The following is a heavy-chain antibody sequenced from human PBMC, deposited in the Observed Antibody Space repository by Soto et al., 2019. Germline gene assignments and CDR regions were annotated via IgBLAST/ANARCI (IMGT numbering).Heavy chain of an antibody. D-gene: IGHD4-17*01. CDR1: GYTLTELS. Sequence: QVQLVQSGAEVKKPGASVKVSCKVSGYTLTELSMHWVRQAPGKGLEWMGGFDPEDGETIYAQKFQGRVTMTEDTSTDTAYMELSSLRSEHTAVYYCATEPTQATVVTNYYYHGMDVWGQGTTVTLSS. CDR2: FDPEDGET. J-gene: IGHJ6*02. CDR3: ATEPTQATVVTNYYYHGMDV. V-gene: IGHV1-24*01.